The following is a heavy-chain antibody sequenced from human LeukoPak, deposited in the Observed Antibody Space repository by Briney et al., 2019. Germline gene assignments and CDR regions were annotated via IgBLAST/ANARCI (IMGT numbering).Heavy chain of an antibody. CDR1: GGSISGYY. Sequence: SETLSLACTVSGGSISGYYWSWIRQPPGKGLEWIGEINHSGSTNYNPSLKSRVTISVDTSKNQFSLKLSSVTAADTAVYYCARRMYYYDSSGWIDYWGQGTLVTVSS. CDR3: ARRMYYYDSSGWIDY. J-gene: IGHJ4*02. V-gene: IGHV4-34*01. D-gene: IGHD3-22*01. CDR2: INHSGST.